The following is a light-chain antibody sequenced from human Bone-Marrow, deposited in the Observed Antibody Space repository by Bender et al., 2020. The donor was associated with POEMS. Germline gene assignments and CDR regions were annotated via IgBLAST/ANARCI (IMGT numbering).Light chain of an antibody. CDR2: SSH. CDR1: ISNIGAHA. Sequence: QSALTQPASVSGSPGQSITISCTGGISNIGAHAVNWYQHLPGTAPKLLIYSSHRRPSEVPDRFSGSRSGTSASLAISGLQSEDEADYYCAVWDDSLNGWVFGGGTKLTVL. J-gene: IGLJ3*02. CDR3: AVWDDSLNGWV. V-gene: IGLV1-44*01.